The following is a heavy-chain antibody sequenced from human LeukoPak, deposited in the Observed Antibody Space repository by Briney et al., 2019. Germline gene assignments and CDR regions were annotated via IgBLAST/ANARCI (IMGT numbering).Heavy chain of an antibody. V-gene: IGHV1-69*05. J-gene: IGHJ3*02. CDR3: ARGDIVATQKGAFDI. CDR2: IIPIFGTA. Sequence: ASVKVSCKASGGTFSSYAISWVRQAPGQGLEWMGGIIPIFGTANYAQKFQGRVTITTDESTSTAYMELSSLRSEDTAVYYWARGDIVATQKGAFDIWGQGTMVTVSS. D-gene: IGHD5-12*01. CDR1: GGTFSSYA.